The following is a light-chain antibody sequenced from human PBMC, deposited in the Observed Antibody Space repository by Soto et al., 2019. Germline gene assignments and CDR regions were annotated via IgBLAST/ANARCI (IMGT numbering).Light chain of an antibody. CDR1: QSISSY. CDR3: QQSYSTPVT. J-gene: IGKJ1*01. V-gene: IGKV1-39*01. Sequence: DIQMTQSPSSLSASVGDRVTITCRASQSISSYLNWYQQKPGKAPKLLIYAASSLQSGVPSRFSGSGSGTDFTLTISSLQPEDFATYYCQQSYSTPVTFXQGTKGDIK. CDR2: AAS.